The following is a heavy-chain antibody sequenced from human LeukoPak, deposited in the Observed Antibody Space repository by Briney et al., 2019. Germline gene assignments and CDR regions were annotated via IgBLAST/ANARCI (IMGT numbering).Heavy chain of an antibody. CDR3: AREVTPQQESDY. V-gene: IGHV1-2*02. Sequence: VASVKVSCKASGYTFTGYYMHWVRQAPGQGLEWMGWINPSSGGTNYAQKFQGRVTMTRDTSISTAYMELSRLRSDDTAVYYCAREVTPQQESDYWGQGTLVTVSS. J-gene: IGHJ4*02. D-gene: IGHD6-13*01. CDR2: INPSSGGT. CDR1: GYTFTGYY.